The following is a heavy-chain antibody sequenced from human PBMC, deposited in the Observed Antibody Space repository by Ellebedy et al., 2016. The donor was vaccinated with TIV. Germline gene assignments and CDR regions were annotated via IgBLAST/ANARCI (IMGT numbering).Heavy chain of an antibody. J-gene: IGHJ4*02. V-gene: IGHV3-23*01. CDR2: IRGSGDNT. CDR1: GFTFSSYA. D-gene: IGHD1-20*01. CDR3: AKDTTNWNYGY. Sequence: GGSLRLSCAASGFTFSSYAMSWVRQAPGKGLEWVSGIRGSGDNTYYADSVKGRFTISRDNSKNTLYLHINSLRAEDTAVYYCAKDTTNWNYGYWGQGTLVTVSS.